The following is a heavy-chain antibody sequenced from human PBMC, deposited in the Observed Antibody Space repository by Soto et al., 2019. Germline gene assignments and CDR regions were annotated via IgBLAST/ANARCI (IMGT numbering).Heavy chain of an antibody. D-gene: IGHD1-26*01. CDR1: GFSFTTYV. CDR3: AKGLLAIVGTTLPRDAFNI. CDR2: ISHDVSYK. Sequence: QVQLVESGGGVVQPGRSLRLSCAASGFSFTTYVMHWVRQAPGKGLEWVAVISHDVSYKYYGDAVKGRFTISRDTSKNAVYLEMNSLRPEDTAVYYCAKGLLAIVGTTLPRDAFNIWGQGTMVTVSS. V-gene: IGHV3-30*18. J-gene: IGHJ3*02.